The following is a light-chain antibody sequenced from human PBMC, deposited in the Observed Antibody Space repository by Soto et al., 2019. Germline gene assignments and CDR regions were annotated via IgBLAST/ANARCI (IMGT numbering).Light chain of an antibody. J-gene: IGKJ1*01. CDR1: QSLLHSNGYNY. CDR3: MHTLQTPWK. Sequence: DSVIAQSPLSLPVTPGEPASISCRSSQSLLHSNGYNYLDWYLQKPGQSPQLLIYLGSNRASGVPDRFSGSGSGTDFTLQISRVEAEDVGVYYCMHTLQTPWKFGQGTKVDIK. CDR2: LGS. V-gene: IGKV2-28*01.